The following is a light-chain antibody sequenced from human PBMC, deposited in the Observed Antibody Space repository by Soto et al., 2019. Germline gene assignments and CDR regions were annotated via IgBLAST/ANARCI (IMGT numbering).Light chain of an antibody. CDR2: HVT. V-gene: IGLV2-14*03. CDR3: SSYSRSTPSYV. Sequence: QSVLTQPASVSGSPGQSITISCTGSSVDVGDYNSVSWYQQHPGKAPKVMIYHVTIRASGVSNRFSGSKSGNTASLTISGLQAEDEADYYCSSYSRSTPSYVFGTGTKVTVL. CDR1: SVDVGDYNS. J-gene: IGLJ1*01.